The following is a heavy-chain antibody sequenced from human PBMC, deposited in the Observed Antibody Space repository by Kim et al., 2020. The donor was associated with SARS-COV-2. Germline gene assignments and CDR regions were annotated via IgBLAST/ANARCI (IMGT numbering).Heavy chain of an antibody. J-gene: IGHJ3*01. CDR3: ARGSQKWPVRGAFDF. D-gene: IGHD6-19*01. CDR1: GFTFSSYA. V-gene: IGHV3-30-3*01. Sequence: GGSLRLSCAASGFTFSSYAMHWVRQAPGKGLEWVAVISYDGSNKYYADSVKGRFTISRDNSKNTLYLQMNSLRAEDTAVYYCARGSQKWPVRGAFDFWG. CDR2: ISYDGSNK.